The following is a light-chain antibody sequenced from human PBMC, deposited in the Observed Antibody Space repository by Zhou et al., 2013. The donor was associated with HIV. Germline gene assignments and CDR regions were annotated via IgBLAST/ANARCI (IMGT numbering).Light chain of an antibody. CDR2: AAS. J-gene: IGKJ4*01. V-gene: IGKV1-9*01. Sequence: DIQLTQSPSFLSASVGDRVIITCRASQDVRNYLAWYQQKPGKAPKLLIYAASTLQSGVPSRFSGSRSGAEFTLTISSLQPEDVASYYCHRFHSFPLAFGEGPRWRLN. CDR3: HRFHSFPLA. CDR1: QDVRNY.